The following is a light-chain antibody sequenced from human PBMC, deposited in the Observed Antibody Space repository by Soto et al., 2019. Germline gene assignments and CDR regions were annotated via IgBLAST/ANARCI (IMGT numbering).Light chain of an antibody. CDR1: SSDVGGYNY. CDR2: DVS. CDR3: CSYAGSYTFEGV. Sequence: QSVLTQPRSVSGSPGQSVTISCTGTSSDVGGYNYVSWYQQHPGKAPKLMIYDVSKRPSGVPDRFSGSKSGNTASLTISGLQAEDEADYYCCSYAGSYTFEGVFGPGTKVTVL. J-gene: IGLJ1*01. V-gene: IGLV2-11*01.